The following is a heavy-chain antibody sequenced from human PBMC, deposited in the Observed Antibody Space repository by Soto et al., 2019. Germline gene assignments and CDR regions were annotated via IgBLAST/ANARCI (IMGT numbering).Heavy chain of an antibody. V-gene: IGHV1-24*01. D-gene: IGHD6-19*01. Sequence: QVQLIQSGAEVKKPGASVKVSCKVSGYTLTELSMHWVRQAPGKGLEWMGGFDPEDGERMYAQKFQGRVSMTEDTYTDTAYMEVRRLRSEDTAVYYCATDLGAVDGLNVWGQGTTVTVSS. J-gene: IGHJ6*02. CDR2: FDPEDGER. CDR3: ATDLGAVDGLNV. CDR1: GYTLTELS.